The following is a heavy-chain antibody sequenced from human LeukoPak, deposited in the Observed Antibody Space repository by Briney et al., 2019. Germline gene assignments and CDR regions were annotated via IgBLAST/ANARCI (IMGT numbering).Heavy chain of an antibody. Sequence: GGSLRLSCAASGFTFSSYSMNWVRQAPGKGLEWVSYISSDSSTIYYADSVKGRFTISRDNAKNSLYLQMNGLRAEDTAVYYCARPRDAFDIWGQGTMVTVSS. CDR1: GFTFSSYS. V-gene: IGHV3-48*01. CDR2: ISSDSSTI. J-gene: IGHJ3*02. CDR3: ARPRDAFDI.